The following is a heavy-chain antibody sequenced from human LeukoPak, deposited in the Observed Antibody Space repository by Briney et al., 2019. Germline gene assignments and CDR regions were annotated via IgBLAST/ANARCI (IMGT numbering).Heavy chain of an antibody. CDR2: IKSKTDGGTT. D-gene: IGHD4-17*01. CDR1: GVTFSNPC. V-gene: IGHV3-15*01. J-gene: IGHJ5*02. CDR3: TTYGDYEGLSDH. Sequence: EGSLSLSCAASGVTFSNPCRSWGCQDQEKGQEWVGRIKSKTDGGTTEYAAAVQGRFTISRDDSKNTLYLQMNSLKTEDTAVYYCTTYGDYEGLSDHWGQGTLVTVSS.